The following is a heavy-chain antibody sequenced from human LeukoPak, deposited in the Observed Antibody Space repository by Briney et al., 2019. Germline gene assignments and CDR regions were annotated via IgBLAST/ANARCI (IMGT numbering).Heavy chain of an antibody. CDR1: GGSISSGGYS. V-gene: IGHV4-30-4*07. Sequence: SETLSLTCAVSGGSISSGGYSWSWFRQPPGKGLEGFGYIYYSGSTYYNPSLKSRVTISVDTSKNQFSLKLSSVTAADTAVYYCVARYYDFWSGYQYYFDYWGQGTLVTVSS. J-gene: IGHJ4*02. D-gene: IGHD3-3*01. CDR2: IYYSGST. CDR3: VARYYDFWSGYQYYFDY.